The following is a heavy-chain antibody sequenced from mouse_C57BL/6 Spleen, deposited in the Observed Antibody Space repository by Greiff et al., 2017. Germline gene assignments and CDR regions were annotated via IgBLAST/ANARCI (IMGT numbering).Heavy chain of an antibody. CDR1: GYTFTSYG. D-gene: IGHD1-1*01. V-gene: IGHV1-81*01. J-gene: IGHJ2*01. CDR2: IYPRSGNT. CDR3: VLAYYGSSRDY. Sequence: QVQLQQSGAELARPGASVKLSCKASGYTFTSYGISWVKQRTGQGLEWIGEIYPRSGNTYYNEKFKGKATLTADKSSSTAYMELRSLTSEDSAVYFCVLAYYGSSRDYWGQGTTLTVSS.